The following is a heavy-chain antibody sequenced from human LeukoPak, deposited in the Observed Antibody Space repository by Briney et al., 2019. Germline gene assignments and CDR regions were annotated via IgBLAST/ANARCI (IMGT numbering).Heavy chain of an antibody. V-gene: IGHV4-38-2*01. CDR1: GYFISSGYY. D-gene: IGHD3-10*01. Sequence: PSGTLSLTRAVSGYFISSGYYWGWIRQPPGKGLEWIGSIYHSGSTYYNPSLKSRVTISVDTSKNQFSLKLSSVTAADTAVYYCARSGWFGWFDPWGQGTLVTVSS. J-gene: IGHJ5*02. CDR2: IYHSGST. CDR3: ARSGWFGWFDP.